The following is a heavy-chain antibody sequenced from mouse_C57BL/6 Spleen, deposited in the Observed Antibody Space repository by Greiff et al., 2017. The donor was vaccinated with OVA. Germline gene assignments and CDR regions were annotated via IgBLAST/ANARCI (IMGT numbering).Heavy chain of an antibody. D-gene: IGHD2-4*01. CDR1: GYAFSSSW. CDR2: IYPGDGDT. CDR3: ARGRYDYDEDYYAMDY. J-gene: IGHJ4*01. V-gene: IGHV1-82*01. Sequence: QVQLKESGPELVKPGASVKISCKASGYAFSSSWMNWVKQRPGKGLEWIGRIYPGDGDTNYNGKFKGKATLTADKSSSTAYMQLSSLTSEDSAVYFCARGRYDYDEDYYAMDYWGQGTSVTVSS.